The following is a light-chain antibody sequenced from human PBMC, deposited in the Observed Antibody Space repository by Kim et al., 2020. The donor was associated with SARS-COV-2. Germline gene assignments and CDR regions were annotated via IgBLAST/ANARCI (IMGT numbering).Light chain of an antibody. V-gene: IGLV3-21*04. CDR2: YDS. CDR3: QVWDSSSDHVV. J-gene: IGLJ2*01. Sequence: PGKTARITCGENNIGGKSVHWYQQKPGQAPVLVIFYDSDRPSGIPERFSGSNSGNTATLTISRVEAGDEADYYCQVWDSSSDHVVFGGGTQLTVL. CDR1: NIGGKS.